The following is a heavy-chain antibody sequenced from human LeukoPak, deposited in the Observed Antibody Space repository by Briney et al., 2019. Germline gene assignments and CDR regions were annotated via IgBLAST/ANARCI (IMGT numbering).Heavy chain of an antibody. CDR2: IIPIFGTA. D-gene: IGHD3-22*01. J-gene: IGHJ4*02. CDR3: AVILPYYYDSSGPYDY. CDR1: GGTFSSYA. Sequence: SVKVSCKASGGTFSSYAISWVRQAPGQGLEWMGRIIPIFGTANYAQKFQGRVTITTDESTSTAYMELSSLRSEDTAVYYCAVILPYYYDSSGPYDYWGQGTLVTVSS. V-gene: IGHV1-69*05.